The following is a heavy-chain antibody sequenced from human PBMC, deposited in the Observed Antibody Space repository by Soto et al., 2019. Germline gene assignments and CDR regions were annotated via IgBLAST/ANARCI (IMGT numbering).Heavy chain of an antibody. CDR1: GFIFSSYW. CDR2: INSDGSST. J-gene: IGHJ4*02. V-gene: IGHV3-74*01. CDR3: VRSKGGYSYGTPFDY. D-gene: IGHD5-18*01. Sequence: GGSLRLSCAASGFIFSSYWMHWVRQAPGKGLVWVSRINSDGSSTSYADSVKGRFTISRDNAENSLYLQMNSLRPEDTALYYSVRSKGGYSYGTPFDYWGQGTLVTVSS.